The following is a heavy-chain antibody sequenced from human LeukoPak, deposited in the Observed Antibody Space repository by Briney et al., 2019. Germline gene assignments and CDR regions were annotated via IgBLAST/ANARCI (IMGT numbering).Heavy chain of an antibody. D-gene: IGHD6-13*01. Sequence: GGSLRLSCASSGFTFSDYYMSWLRQAPGKGLEWVSYISRSGSTIYYADSVKGRFTISRDNAKNSLYLQMNSLRAEDTAVYYCAKEPRYSSSWRGDYYYMDVWGKGTTVTISS. CDR1: GFTFSDYY. V-gene: IGHV3-11*04. J-gene: IGHJ6*03. CDR3: AKEPRYSSSWRGDYYYMDV. CDR2: ISRSGSTI.